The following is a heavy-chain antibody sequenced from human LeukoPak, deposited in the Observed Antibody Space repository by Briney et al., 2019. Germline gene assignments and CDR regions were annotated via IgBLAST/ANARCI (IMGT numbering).Heavy chain of an antibody. V-gene: IGHV3-48*03. CDR1: GFTFSSYE. Sequence: GRSLRLSCAASGFTFSSYEMNWVRQAPGKGLEWVSYISSSGSTIYYADSVKGRFTISRDNAKNSLYLQMNSLRAEDTAVYYCARDLLVGAHFDYWGQGTLVTVSS. D-gene: IGHD1-26*01. J-gene: IGHJ4*02. CDR3: ARDLLVGAHFDY. CDR2: ISSSGSTI.